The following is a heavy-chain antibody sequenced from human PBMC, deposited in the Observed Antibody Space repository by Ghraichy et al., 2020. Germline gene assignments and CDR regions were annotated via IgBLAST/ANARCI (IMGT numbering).Heavy chain of an antibody. Sequence: SETLSLSCTVSGGSISSDYWSWLRQPPGAGLEWIGYINYNGKSNYNPSLKSRGTISLDASKNRFYLTLRSVTAADTAVYYCARGAGWYAPWGQGTLVTVSS. CDR3: ARGAGWYAP. V-gene: IGHV4-59*01. J-gene: IGHJ5*02. CDR2: INYNGKS. CDR1: GGSISSDY. D-gene: IGHD6-13*01.